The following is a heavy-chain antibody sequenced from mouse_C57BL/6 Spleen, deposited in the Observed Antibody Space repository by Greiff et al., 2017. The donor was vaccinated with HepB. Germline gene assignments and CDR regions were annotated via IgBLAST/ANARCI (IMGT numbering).Heavy chain of an antibody. J-gene: IGHJ2*01. CDR3: ARSLNYDGTNPDY. V-gene: IGHV14-3*01. D-gene: IGHD1-1*01. CDR2: IDPANGNT. Sequence: VQLQQSVAELVRPGASVKLSCTASGFNIKNTYMHWVKQRPEQGLEWIGRIDPANGNTKYAPKFQGKATITADTSSNTAYLQLSSLTSEDTALYYCARSLNYDGTNPDYWGQGTTLTVSS. CDR1: GFNIKNTY.